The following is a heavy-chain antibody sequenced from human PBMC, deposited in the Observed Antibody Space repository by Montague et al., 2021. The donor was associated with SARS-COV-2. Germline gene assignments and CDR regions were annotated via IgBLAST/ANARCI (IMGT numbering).Heavy chain of an antibody. CDR1: GGSLSGYY. CDR2: INHIANT. V-gene: IGHV4-34*01. J-gene: IGHJ6*02. D-gene: IGHD3-10*01. Sequence: TLSLTCAVHGGSLSGYYWSWIRQPPEKGLEWIGEINHIANTKYNPSLKSPVTISIDTSKNQFSLKMTSVTAADTATYYCASGIYPSGSYYNRYYYGLNIWGPGTTVIVSS. CDR3: ASGIYPSGSYYNRYYYGLNI.